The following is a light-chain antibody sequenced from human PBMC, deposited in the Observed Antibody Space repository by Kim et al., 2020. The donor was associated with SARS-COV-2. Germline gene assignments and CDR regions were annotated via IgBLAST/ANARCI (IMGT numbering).Light chain of an antibody. J-gene: IGLJ2*01. CDR3: RVWDITTTV. Sequence: SYELTQPPSVSVSPGQTASITCSGERLGHQYVCWYRHKTGQSTEVVIYQHTQRLSGIPERFSGSNSGNTATLTISGTQAVDEAAYYCRVWDITTTVFGGG. V-gene: IGLV3-1*01. CDR1: RLGHQY. CDR2: QHT.